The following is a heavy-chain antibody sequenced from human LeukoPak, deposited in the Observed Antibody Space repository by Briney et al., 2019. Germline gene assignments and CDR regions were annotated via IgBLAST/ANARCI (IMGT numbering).Heavy chain of an antibody. Sequence: ASVKVSCKASGYTFSRYGISWVRQAPGQGLEWMRWISGYNGHTKYAQKLQGRVTMTTDTSTSTAYMELRSLRSDDTAVYYCARDLQDIVVVVATNHWFDPWGQGTLVTVSS. CDR2: ISGYNGHT. J-gene: IGHJ5*02. CDR1: GYTFSRYG. CDR3: ARDLQDIVVVVATNHWFDP. D-gene: IGHD2-15*01. V-gene: IGHV1-18*01.